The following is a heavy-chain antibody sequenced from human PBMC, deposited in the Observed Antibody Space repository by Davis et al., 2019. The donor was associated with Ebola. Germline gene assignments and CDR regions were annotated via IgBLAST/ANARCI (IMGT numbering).Heavy chain of an antibody. V-gene: IGHV3-48*03. D-gene: IGHD3-16*02. J-gene: IGHJ4*02. CDR2: ISSSGSTI. Sequence: GESLKISCAASGFTFSSYEMNWVRQAPGKGLEWISYISSSGSTIYYADSVKGRFTISRDNAKNSLYLQMNSLRAEDTAGYYCARGDRDDYVWGSYRRYFDYWGQGTLVTVSS. CDR1: GFTFSSYE. CDR3: ARGDRDDYVWGSYRRYFDY.